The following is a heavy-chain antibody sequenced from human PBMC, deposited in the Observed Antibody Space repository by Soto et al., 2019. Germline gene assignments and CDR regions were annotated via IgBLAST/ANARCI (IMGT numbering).Heavy chain of an antibody. D-gene: IGHD3-16*02. V-gene: IGHV1-69*13. CDR2: IIPIFGTA. Sequence: GASVKVSCKASGGTFSSYAISWVRQAPGQGLEWMGGIIPIFGTANYAQKFQGRVTITADESTSTAYMELSSLRSEDTAVYYCAGGLGELSSNYFDYWGQGTLVTVSS. J-gene: IGHJ4*02. CDR3: AGGLGELSSNYFDY. CDR1: GGTFSSYA.